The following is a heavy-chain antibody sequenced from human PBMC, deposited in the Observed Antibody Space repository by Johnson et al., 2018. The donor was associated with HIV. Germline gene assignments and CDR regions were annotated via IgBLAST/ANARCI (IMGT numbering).Heavy chain of an antibody. CDR1: GFTFSTYW. J-gene: IGHJ3*02. D-gene: IGHD2-8*02. V-gene: IGHV3-74*02. CDR2: INSDGSST. CDR3: ARPVSPWSAYDAFDI. Sequence: VQLVESGGGFVQPGGSLRLSCAASGFTFSTYWMHWVRQAPGKGLVWVSRINSDGSSTSYADSVKGRFTISRDNAKNTLYLQMNSLRAEDTAVYYCARPVSPWSAYDAFDIWGQGTMVTVSS.